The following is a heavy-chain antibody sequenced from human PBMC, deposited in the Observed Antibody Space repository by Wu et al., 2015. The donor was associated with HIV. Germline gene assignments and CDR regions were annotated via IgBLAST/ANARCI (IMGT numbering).Heavy chain of an antibody. Sequence: QVHLVQSGAEVKKPGASVKVSCKTSGYTFTRYDINWVRQATGQGLEWMGWMNPNSGNTGYAQKFQGRVNITRNTSISTAYMELSSLRSEDTAVYYCARGMPTTGXDAFDIWGQGTMVTVSS. CDR3: ARGMPTTGXDAFDI. D-gene: IGHD4-17*01. CDR2: MNPNSGNT. V-gene: IGHV1-8*03. CDR1: GYTFTRYD. J-gene: IGHJ3*02.